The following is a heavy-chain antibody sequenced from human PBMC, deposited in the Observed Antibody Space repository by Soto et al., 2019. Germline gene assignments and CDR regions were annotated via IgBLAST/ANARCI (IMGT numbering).Heavy chain of an antibody. CDR2: IYYSGST. CDR3: ARENGDYNNWFDP. J-gene: IGHJ5*02. D-gene: IGHD4-17*01. V-gene: IGHV4-59*01. Sequence: SETLSLTCTVSGGSISSYYWSWIRQPPGKGLEWIGYIYYSGSTNYNPSLKSRVAISVDTSKNQFSLKLSSVTAADTAVYYCARENGDYNNWFDPWGQGTLVTVSS. CDR1: GGSISSYY.